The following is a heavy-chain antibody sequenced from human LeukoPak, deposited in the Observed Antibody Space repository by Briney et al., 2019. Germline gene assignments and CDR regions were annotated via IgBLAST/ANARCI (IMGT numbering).Heavy chain of an antibody. Sequence: SETLSLTCSVYGGSFCGYFWSWIRQPPGKGLEWIGEISHGGSTIYNPSLKSRITISVDTSKNQFSLRLNSVTAADTAVYYCARTREPYYYGSGSYYAWGQGTLVTVSS. D-gene: IGHD3-10*01. CDR1: GGSFCGYF. CDR2: ISHGGST. V-gene: IGHV4-34*01. CDR3: ARTREPYYYGSGSYYA. J-gene: IGHJ5*02.